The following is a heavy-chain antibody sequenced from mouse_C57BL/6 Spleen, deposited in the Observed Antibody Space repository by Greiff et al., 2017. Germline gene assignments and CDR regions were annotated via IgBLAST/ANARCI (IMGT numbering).Heavy chain of an antibody. CDR3: ARDAEANWDDYWYFDV. Sequence: EVQGVESGGGLVQSGRSLRLSCATSGFTFSDFYMEWVRQAPGKGLEWIAASRNKANDYTTEYSASVKGRFIVSRDTSQSILYLQMNALRAEDTAIYYCARDAEANWDDYWYFDVWGTGTTVTVSS. V-gene: IGHV7-1*01. J-gene: IGHJ1*03. CDR2: SRNKANDYTT. CDR1: GFTFSDFY. D-gene: IGHD4-1*01.